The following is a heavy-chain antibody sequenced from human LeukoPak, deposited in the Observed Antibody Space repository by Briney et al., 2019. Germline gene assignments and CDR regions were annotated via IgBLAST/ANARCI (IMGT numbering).Heavy chain of an antibody. CDR1: GGSFSGYY. CDR3: ARGRGVNYYYYYYMDV. Sequence: SETLSLTCAVYGGSFSGYYWSWVRQPPGKGLEWIGELNHSGSTNYNPSLKSRVTISVDTSKNKFSLKLSSVTAADTAVYYCARGRGVNYYYYYYMDVWGKGTTVTVSS. V-gene: IGHV4-34*01. CDR2: LNHSGST. D-gene: IGHD3-10*01. J-gene: IGHJ6*03.